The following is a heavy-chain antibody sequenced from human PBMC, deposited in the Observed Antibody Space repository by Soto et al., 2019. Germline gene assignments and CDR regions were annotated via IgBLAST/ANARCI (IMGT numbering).Heavy chain of an antibody. V-gene: IGHV1-3*01. J-gene: IGHJ4*02. CDR2: INAGNGNT. CDR1: GYTFTSYA. CDR3: ARGPFGVVTPDY. D-gene: IGHD3-3*01. Sequence: QVQLVQSGAEVKKPGASVKVSCKASGYTFTSYAMHWLRQAPGQRLEWMGWINAGNGNTKYSQKFQGRVTITRDTSASTAYMELSSLRSEDTAVYYCARGPFGVVTPDYWGQGTLVTVSS.